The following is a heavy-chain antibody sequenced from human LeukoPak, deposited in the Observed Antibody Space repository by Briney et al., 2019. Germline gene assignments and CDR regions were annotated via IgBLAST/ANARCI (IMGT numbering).Heavy chain of an antibody. CDR1: GFTFSRDW. V-gene: IGHV3-74*03. CDR3: AKGDSSGYYSPSHAFDI. D-gene: IGHD3-22*01. Sequence: PGRSLRLSCAASGFTFSRDWMHCVRPTPGKGLVWVSRISDDGSITTYADSVQGRFTISRDNSKNTLYLQMNSLRAEDTAVYYCAKGDSSGYYSPSHAFDIWGQGTMVTVSS. J-gene: IGHJ3*02. CDR2: ISDDGSIT.